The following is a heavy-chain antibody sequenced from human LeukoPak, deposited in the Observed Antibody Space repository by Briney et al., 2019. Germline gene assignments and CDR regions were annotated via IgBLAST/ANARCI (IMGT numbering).Heavy chain of an antibody. CDR3: ARGQDSSGYYHGAFDI. D-gene: IGHD3-22*01. CDR2: VYPGDSDT. CDR1: GYSFTNYW. V-gene: IGHV5-51*01. Sequence: PGESPKISCKGSGYSFTNYWIGWVRQMPGKGLEWMGIVYPGDSDTKYSQSFQGQVTISADKSVSTAYLQWSSLKASDTAMYYCARGQDSSGYYHGAFDIWGQGTMVTVSS. J-gene: IGHJ3*02.